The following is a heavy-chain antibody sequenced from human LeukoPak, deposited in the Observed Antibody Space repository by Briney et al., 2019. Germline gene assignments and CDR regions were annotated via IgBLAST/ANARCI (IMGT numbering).Heavy chain of an antibody. CDR3: AREGHCSTTSCALDAIEI. CDR2: ISSSSGTI. CDR1: GFTFSSYA. D-gene: IGHD2-2*01. V-gene: IGHV3-48*01. Sequence: GGSLRLSCAASGFTFSSYAMNWVRQAPGKGLEWVSYISSSSGTIYYADSVKGRFTISRDNAKNSLSLQMNSLRAEDTAVYYCAREGHCSTTSCALDAIEIWGQGTLVAVSS. J-gene: IGHJ3*02.